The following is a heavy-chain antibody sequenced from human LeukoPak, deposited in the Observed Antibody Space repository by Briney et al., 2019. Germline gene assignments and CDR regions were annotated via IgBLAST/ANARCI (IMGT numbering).Heavy chain of an antibody. CDR3: AREEGYKGAFDI. Sequence: GRSLRLSCAASGFTFSSYGMHWVRQAPGKGLEWVAVISYDGSNKYYADSVKGRFTISRDNSKNTLYLQMNSLRAEDTAVYYCAREEGYKGAFDIWGQGTMVTVSS. CDR1: GFTFSSYG. V-gene: IGHV3-30*03. D-gene: IGHD5-24*01. J-gene: IGHJ3*02. CDR2: ISYDGSNK.